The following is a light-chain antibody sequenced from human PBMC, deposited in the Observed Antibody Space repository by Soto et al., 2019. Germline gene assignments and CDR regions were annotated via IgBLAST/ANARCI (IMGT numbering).Light chain of an antibody. Sequence: DIVMTQTPLSSPVVLGQPASISCKSSQSLVHSNGHTYLTWIQQRPGRPPRLLIYRIFNRFFGVPDRFSGSGAATEFTLKISAVEAEDVGVYYCLQTTAFPHTFGQGTKLEIK. V-gene: IGKV2-24*01. CDR1: QSLVHSNGHTY. CDR2: RIF. J-gene: IGKJ2*01. CDR3: LQTTAFPHT.